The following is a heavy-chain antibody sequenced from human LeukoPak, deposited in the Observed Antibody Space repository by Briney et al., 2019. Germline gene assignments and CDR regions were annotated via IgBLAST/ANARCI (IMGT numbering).Heavy chain of an antibody. CDR3: ARDEQLYPGY. CDR1: GFTFSSYA. CDR2: ISSSGSTI. D-gene: IGHD3-3*01. J-gene: IGHJ4*02. Sequence: GGSLRLSCAASGFTFSSYAMSWVRQAPGKGLEWVSYISSSGSTIYYADSVKGRFTISRDNAKRSLYLQMNSLRAEDTAVYYCARDEQLYPGYWGQGTLVTVSS. V-gene: IGHV3-48*04.